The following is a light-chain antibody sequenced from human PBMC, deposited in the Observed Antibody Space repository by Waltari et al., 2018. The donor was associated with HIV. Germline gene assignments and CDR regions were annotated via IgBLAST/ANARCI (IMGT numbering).Light chain of an antibody. CDR3: SSYAGSNNLRV. V-gene: IGLV2-8*01. CDR1: SSDVGGYNY. J-gene: IGLJ3*02. Sequence: QSALTQPPSASGSPGQSVTISCTETSSDVGGYNYVSWYQQPPGKAPQLMIYGGSERPLGVPYRFSGSKSGNTASLTVSGLQAEDEADYYCSSYAGSNNLRVFGGGTKLTVL. CDR2: GGS.